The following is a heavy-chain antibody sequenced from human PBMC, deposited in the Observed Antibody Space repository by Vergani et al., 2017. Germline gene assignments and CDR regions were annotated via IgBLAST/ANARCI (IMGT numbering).Heavy chain of an antibody. Sequence: QVQLVQSGAEVKKPGASVKVSCKASGYTFTSYDINWVRQATGHGLEWMGWINPNSGNTGYAQKFQGRVTMTRNTSISTDYMELSSLRSEDTAVYYCARATSATRGYCSSTSCYTDDYYYMDVWGKGTRVTVSS. CDR3: ARATSATRGYCSSTSCYTDDYYYMDV. J-gene: IGHJ6*03. CDR2: INPNSGNT. CDR1: GYTFTSYD. D-gene: IGHD2-2*02. V-gene: IGHV1-8*01.